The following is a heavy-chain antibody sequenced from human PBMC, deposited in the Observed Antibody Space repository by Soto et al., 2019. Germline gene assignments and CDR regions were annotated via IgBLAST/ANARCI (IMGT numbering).Heavy chain of an antibody. J-gene: IGHJ4*01. CDR1: GYTFTNYA. CDR3: ARARASWYWDF. D-gene: IGHD2-8*02. V-gene: IGHV1-3*01. Sequence: GASVKVSCKTSGYTFTNYAIHWVRQAPGQSLEWMGWTNAGNGNTKYSQKLQDRLTITRDTSAATAYLDLSSLASEDTAVYYCARARASWYWDFWAHGTLVTVSS. CDR2: TNAGNGNT.